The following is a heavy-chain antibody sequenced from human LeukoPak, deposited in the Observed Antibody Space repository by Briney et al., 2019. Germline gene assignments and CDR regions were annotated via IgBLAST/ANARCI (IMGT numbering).Heavy chain of an antibody. D-gene: IGHD3-10*01. J-gene: IGHJ4*02. CDR1: GFTVSSNY. Sequence: GGSLRLSCAASGFTVSSNYMSWVRQAPGEGLEWVSVIYSGGSTYYADSVKGRFTISRDNSKNTLYLQMNSLRAEDTAVYYCASEYYYGSGSFSEGYWGQGTLVTVSS. CDR2: IYSGGST. V-gene: IGHV3-53*01. CDR3: ASEYYYGSGSFSEGY.